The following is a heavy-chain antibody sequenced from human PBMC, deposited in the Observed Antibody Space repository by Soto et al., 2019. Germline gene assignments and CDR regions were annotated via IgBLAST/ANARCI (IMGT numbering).Heavy chain of an antibody. J-gene: IGHJ4*02. V-gene: IGHV3-15*01. Sequence: GGSLRLSCAASGFSFSNAWMSWVRQAPGKGLEWVGRIKMKTGGGTVDYAAPVKGRFTISRDDSKNTLYLQMNSLRTEDTAMYYCTTDRVVVVAAALFDFWGQGTLVTSPQ. CDR3: TTDRVVVVAAALFDF. CDR2: IKMKTGGGTV. CDR1: GFSFSNAW. D-gene: IGHD2-15*01.